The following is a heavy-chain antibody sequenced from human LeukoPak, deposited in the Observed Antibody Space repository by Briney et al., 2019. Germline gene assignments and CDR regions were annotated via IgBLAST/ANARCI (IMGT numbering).Heavy chain of an antibody. CDR2: INTNTGNP. J-gene: IGHJ3*02. Sequence: ASVKVSCKASGYTFTSYAMNWVRQAPGQGLEWMGWINTNTGNPTYAQGFTGRFVFSLDTSVSTAYLQISSLKAEDTAVYYCARESPTGYCSGGSCYAGGEYIDAFDIWGQGTMVTVSS. D-gene: IGHD2-15*01. V-gene: IGHV7-4-1*02. CDR3: ARESPTGYCSGGSCYAGGEYIDAFDI. CDR1: GYTFTSYA.